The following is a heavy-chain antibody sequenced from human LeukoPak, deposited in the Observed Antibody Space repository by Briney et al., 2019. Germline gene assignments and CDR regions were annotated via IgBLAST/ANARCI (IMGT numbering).Heavy chain of an antibody. CDR1: GGTFISYT. V-gene: IGHV1-69*01. J-gene: IGHJ5*02. Sequence: GASVKVSCKASGGTFISYTISWVRQAPGQGLEWMGGIIPIFGTPHYAQTSQGRVTITADESTSTAYMELSSLRSEDTAVYYCARDEQDSSSWYARWFDPWGQGTLVTVSS. D-gene: IGHD6-13*01. CDR3: ARDEQDSSSWYARWFDP. CDR2: IIPIFGTP.